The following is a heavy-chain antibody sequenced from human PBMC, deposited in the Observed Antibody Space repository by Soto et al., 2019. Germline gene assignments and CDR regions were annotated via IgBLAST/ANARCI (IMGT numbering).Heavy chain of an antibody. V-gene: IGHV1-18*01. Sequence: VASVKVSCKASGYTFTSYGISWVRQAPGQGLEWMGWISAYNGNTNYAQKLQGRVTMTTDTSTSTAYMELRSLRSDDTAVYYCARDPPPYRSGSYLNWLDPWGQGTLVTVSS. CDR1: GYTFTSYG. D-gene: IGHD3-10*01. J-gene: IGHJ5*02. CDR2: ISAYNGNT. CDR3: ARDPPPYRSGSYLNWLDP.